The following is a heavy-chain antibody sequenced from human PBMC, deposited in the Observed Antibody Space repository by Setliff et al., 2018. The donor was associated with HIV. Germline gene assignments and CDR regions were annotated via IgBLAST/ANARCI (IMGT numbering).Heavy chain of an antibody. J-gene: IGHJ5*02. CDR3: ARGNNVYYYDSSGYYH. CDR2: IYTSGST. V-gene: IGHV4-4*08. D-gene: IGHD3-22*01. CDR1: GGSISSYY. Sequence: PSETLSLTCTVSGGSISSYYWSWIRQPPGKGREWVGYIYTSGSTNYNPSLKSRVTISVDTSKNQFSLKLSYVTAADTAVYYCARGNNVYYYDSSGYYHWGQGTLVTVSS.